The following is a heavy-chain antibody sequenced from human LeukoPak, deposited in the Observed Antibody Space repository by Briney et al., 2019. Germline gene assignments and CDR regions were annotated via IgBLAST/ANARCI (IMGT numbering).Heavy chain of an antibody. CDR1: GGSISSSSYY. J-gene: IGHJ5*02. CDR2: IYYSGST. V-gene: IGHV4-39*07. CDR3: ARVGAVAGTRWFDP. D-gene: IGHD6-19*01. Sequence: SETLSLTCTVSGGSISSSSYYWGWIRQPPGKGLEWIGSIYYSGSTYYNPSLKSRVTISVDTSKNQFSLKLSSVTAADTAVYYCARVGAVAGTRWFDPWGQGTLVTVSS.